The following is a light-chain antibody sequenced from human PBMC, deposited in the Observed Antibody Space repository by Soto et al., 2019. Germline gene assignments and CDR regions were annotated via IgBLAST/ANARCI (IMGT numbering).Light chain of an antibody. V-gene: IGLV2-14*01. CDR2: EVT. J-gene: IGLJ2*01. CDR3: SSYTSSSSLGI. CDR1: SSDVGFYNH. Sequence: QSALTQPASVSGSPGQSITISCSGTSSDVGFYNHVSWYQQQPGEAPKLLIYEVTIRPSGGSNRFSGSKSGNTASLTVSGLQAEDEGDYYCSSYTSSSSLGIFGGGTKLTVL.